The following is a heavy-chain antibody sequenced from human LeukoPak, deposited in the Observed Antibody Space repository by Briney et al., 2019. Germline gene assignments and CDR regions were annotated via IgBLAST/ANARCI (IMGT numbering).Heavy chain of an antibody. Sequence: SETLSLTCAVYGESFSGYYWTWIRQPPGKGLEWIGEINHSGSTNYNPSLKSRVTISLDTTKNQFSLRLSSVTAADTAMYYCARGYRVVGATRPLYYFDYWGQGTLVTVSS. D-gene: IGHD1-26*01. CDR2: INHSGST. V-gene: IGHV4-34*01. CDR1: GESFSGYY. CDR3: ARGYRVVGATRPLYYFDY. J-gene: IGHJ4*02.